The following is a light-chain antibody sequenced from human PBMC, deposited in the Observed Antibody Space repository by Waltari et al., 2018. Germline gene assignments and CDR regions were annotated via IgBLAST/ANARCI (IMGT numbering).Light chain of an antibody. CDR3: CSYAGSYTDVV. CDR2: DVS. J-gene: IGLJ2*01. CDR1: SSYVGGYNS. V-gene: IGLV2-11*01. Sequence: QSALTQPRSVSGSPGQPVTISCTGLSSYVGGYNSVSWYQQHPGKPPKLMIYDVSKRPSGVPDRVSGSKSGNTASLTISGLQAEDETDYYCCSYAGSYTDVVFGGGTKLTVL.